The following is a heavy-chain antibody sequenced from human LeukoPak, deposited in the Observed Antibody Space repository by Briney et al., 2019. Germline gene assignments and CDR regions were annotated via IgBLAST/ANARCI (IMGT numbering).Heavy chain of an antibody. D-gene: IGHD6-13*01. CDR3: ARGYSSSWYYFDY. J-gene: IGHJ4*02. V-gene: IGHV3-53*01. CDR2: IYSAGST. CDR1: GFTVSSNY. Sequence: GGSLRLSCAASGFTVSSNYMSWVRQAPGKGLEWVSVIYSAGSTYYADSVKGRFTISRDNSKNTLYLQMNSLRAEDTAVNYCARGYSSSWYYFDYWGQGTLVTVSS.